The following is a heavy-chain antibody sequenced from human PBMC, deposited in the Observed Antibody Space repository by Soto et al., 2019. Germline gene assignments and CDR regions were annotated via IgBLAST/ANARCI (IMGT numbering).Heavy chain of an antibody. V-gene: IGHV1-2*02. CDR3: ARERYQVISDGMDV. J-gene: IGHJ6*02. CDR1: GYAFTGYY. Sequence: ASVKVSCKASGYAFTGYYIHWVREAPGQGLEWMGWINPQTGGTSYAQKFQGRVTLSRDTSINTAYLELSRLRFDDAAVYFCARERYQVISDGMDVWGQGTTVTVSS. CDR2: INPQTGGT. D-gene: IGHD2-2*01.